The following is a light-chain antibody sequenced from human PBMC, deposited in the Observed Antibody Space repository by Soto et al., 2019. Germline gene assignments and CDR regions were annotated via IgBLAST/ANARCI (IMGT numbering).Light chain of an antibody. CDR2: GAS. J-gene: IGKJ2*01. CDR1: QSVSTRY. V-gene: IGKV3-20*01. CDR3: HQFGSSPPAFT. Sequence: ESMLTQSPGTLSLSPGEIATLSCRASQSVSTRYLAWYQQKPGQAPRLLIYGASIRATGIPDRFSGSGSGTDFTLTISRLEPEGFAVYYCHQFGSSPPAFTFGQGTKLEI.